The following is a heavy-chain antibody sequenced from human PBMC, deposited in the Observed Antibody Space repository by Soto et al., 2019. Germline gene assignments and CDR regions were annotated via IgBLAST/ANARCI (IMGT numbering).Heavy chain of an antibody. CDR2: IYYSGST. Sequence: PSETLSLTCTVSGGSISSSSYYWGWIRQPPGKGLEWIGSIYYSGSTYYNPSLKSRVTISVDTSKNQFSLKLSSVTAADTAVYYCARRIGGAVADRFDPWGQGTLVTVSS. CDR3: ARRIGGAVADRFDP. J-gene: IGHJ5*02. CDR1: GGSISSSSYY. D-gene: IGHD6-19*01. V-gene: IGHV4-39*01.